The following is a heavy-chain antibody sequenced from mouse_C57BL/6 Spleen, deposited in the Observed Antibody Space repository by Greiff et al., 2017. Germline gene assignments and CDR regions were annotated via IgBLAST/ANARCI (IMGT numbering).Heavy chain of an antibody. CDR2: IYPSDSET. Sequence: QVQLQQSGAELVRPGSSVKLSCKASGYTFTSYWMDWVKQRPGQGLEWIGNIYPSDSETHYNQKFKDKATLTVDKSSSTAYMQLSSLTSEDSAVYYCARTGGVHYFDYWGQGTTLTVSS. CDR3: ARTGGVHYFDY. V-gene: IGHV1-61*01. J-gene: IGHJ2*01. CDR1: GYTFTSYW.